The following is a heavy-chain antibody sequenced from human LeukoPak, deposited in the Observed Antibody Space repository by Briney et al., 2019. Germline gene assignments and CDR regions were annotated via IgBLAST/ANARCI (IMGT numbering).Heavy chain of an antibody. CDR3: ARDSEQWLAHDAFDI. CDR1: GYTFTGYY. CDR2: INPNSGGT. J-gene: IGHJ3*02. D-gene: IGHD6-19*01. Sequence: ASVKVSCTASGYTFTGYYMHWVRQAPGQGLEWMGWINPNSGGTNYAQKFQGRVTMTRDTSISTAYMELSRLRSDDTAVYYCARDSEQWLAHDAFDIWGQGTMVTVSS. V-gene: IGHV1-2*02.